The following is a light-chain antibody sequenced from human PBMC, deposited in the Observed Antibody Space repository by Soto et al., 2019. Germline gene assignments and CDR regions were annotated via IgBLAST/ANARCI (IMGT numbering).Light chain of an antibody. V-gene: IGKV3-20*01. CDR1: QTLRRTY. Sequence: EIVLMQSPGTLSLSPGERATLSCRASQTLRRTYIAWYQQKPGQAPRVLIYGASKRATGIPDRFSGSGSGTDFTLTISSLQTEDVAVYYCQQYYNTPWTFGQGTKVQI. J-gene: IGKJ1*01. CDR3: QQYYNTPWT. CDR2: GAS.